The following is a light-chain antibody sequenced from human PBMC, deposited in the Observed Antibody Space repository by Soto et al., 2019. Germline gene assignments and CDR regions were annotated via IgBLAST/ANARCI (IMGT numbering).Light chain of an antibody. J-gene: IGLJ1*01. CDR3: SSYTNINTRACV. CDR2: EVT. V-gene: IGLV2-14*01. CDR1: SGDIGSYNR. Sequence: QSALTQPASVSGSPGQSITISCTGTSGDIGSYNRVSWYQQHPGKAPKLIIYEVTDRPSGVSNHFSGSKSGNKASLTISGLQAEDEAEYYCSSYTNINTRACVFGTGTKVTVL.